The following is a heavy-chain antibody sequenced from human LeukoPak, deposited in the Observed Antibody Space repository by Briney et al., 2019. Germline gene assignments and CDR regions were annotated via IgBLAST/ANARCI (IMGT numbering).Heavy chain of an antibody. CDR2: IYHSGST. J-gene: IGHJ4*02. CDR1: GGSISSSNW. D-gene: IGHD3-10*01. CDR3: ASMVRGVIIRRDFDY. V-gene: IGHV4-4*02. Sequence: SGTLSLTCAVSGGSISSSNWWSWVRQPPGEGLEWIGEIYHSGSTNYNPSLKSRVTISVDKSKNQFSLKLSSVTAADTAVYYCASMVRGVIIRRDFDYWGQGTLVTVSS.